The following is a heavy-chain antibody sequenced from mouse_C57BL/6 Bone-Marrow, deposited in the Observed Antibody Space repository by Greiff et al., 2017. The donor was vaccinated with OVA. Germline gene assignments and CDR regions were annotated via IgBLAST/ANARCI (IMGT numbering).Heavy chain of an antibody. J-gene: IGHJ1*03. CDR2: IYPGNSDT. CDR1: GYTFTSYW. CDR3: TIYYYGSRGYFDV. Sequence: EVQLQQSGTVLARPGASVKMSCKTSGYTFTSYWMHWVKQRPGQGLEWIGAIYPGNSDTSYNQKFKGKAKLTAVTSASTAYMELSSLTNEDSAVYYCTIYYYGSRGYFDVWGTGTTVTVSS. D-gene: IGHD1-1*01. V-gene: IGHV1-5*01.